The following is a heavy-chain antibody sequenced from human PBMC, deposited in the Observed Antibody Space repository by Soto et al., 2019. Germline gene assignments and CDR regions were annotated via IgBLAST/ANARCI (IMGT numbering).Heavy chain of an antibody. CDR1: GFTFSNYG. Sequence: GGSLRLSCTASGFTFSNYGMNWVRQAPGKGLEWVSAISGDGDRTYYPDSVKGRSSISRDNSKNTLFLQMNSLRAEDTAVYYCAKDSTQGFRYWGQGTLVTVSS. V-gene: IGHV3-23*01. J-gene: IGHJ4*02. CDR3: AKDSTQGFRY. CDR2: ISGDGDRT.